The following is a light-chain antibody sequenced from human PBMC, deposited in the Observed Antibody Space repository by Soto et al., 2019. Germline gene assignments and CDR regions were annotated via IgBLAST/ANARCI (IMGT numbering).Light chain of an antibody. J-gene: IGLJ7*01. CDR1: TSNIGAGYD. V-gene: IGLV1-40*01. CDR2: ADN. Sequence: QSVLTQPPSVSGAPGQRVTISCTGTTSNIGAGYDVHWYQQLPGTAPKLLIYADNNRPSGVPDRFSDSTSGTSASLAITGLQAEDEADYYCQSYESSLSGYVFGGGTQLTVL. CDR3: QSYESSLSGYV.